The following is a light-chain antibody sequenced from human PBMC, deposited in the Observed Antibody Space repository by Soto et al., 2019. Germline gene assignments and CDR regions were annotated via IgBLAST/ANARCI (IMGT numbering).Light chain of an antibody. J-gene: IGLJ1*01. CDR1: TSNIGNNY. Sequence: QSALAQPPSVSAAPGQKVTISCSGNTSNIGNNYVSWYQQLPGTAPKLLIYGSSDRPSGVPDRFSGSKSGTSASLAITGLQAEDEADYYCQSYDSSLINYVFGTGTKVTVL. V-gene: IGLV1-40*01. CDR2: GSS. CDR3: QSYDSSLINYV.